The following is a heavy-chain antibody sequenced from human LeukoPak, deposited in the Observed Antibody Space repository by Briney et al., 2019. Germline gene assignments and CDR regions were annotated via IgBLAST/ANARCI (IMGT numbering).Heavy chain of an antibody. J-gene: IGHJ6*03. CDR3: AKGGAATMRDGYNYYYYYMEV. V-gene: IGHV3-23*01. CDR1: GITFSSHA. Sequence: GGSLRLSCAASGITFSSHAMSWVRXXXGXGLEWVSLISGSGXHTYYGDSVKGRFTXSRDNSTNRLYLQMNSLRPEDTAVYYCAKGGAATMRDGYNYYYYYMEVWGRGTTVTVSS. CDR2: ISGSGXHT. D-gene: IGHD5-24*01.